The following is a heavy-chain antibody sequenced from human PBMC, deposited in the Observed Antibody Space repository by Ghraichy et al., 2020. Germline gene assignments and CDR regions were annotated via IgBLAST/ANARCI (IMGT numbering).Heavy chain of an antibody. CDR3: ARWGGTYNYFQY. CDR1: GFTFNTYS. J-gene: IGHJ4*02. V-gene: IGHV3-21*05. D-gene: IGHD3-10*01. Sequence: GGSLRLSCAASGFTFNTYSMNWVRQAPGKGLEWVSYITSSSSDMYYADSVKGRFTISRDNAKNSLYLQMNSLRDEDTAVYYCARWGGTYNYFQYWGQVTLVTVSS. CDR2: ITSSSSDM.